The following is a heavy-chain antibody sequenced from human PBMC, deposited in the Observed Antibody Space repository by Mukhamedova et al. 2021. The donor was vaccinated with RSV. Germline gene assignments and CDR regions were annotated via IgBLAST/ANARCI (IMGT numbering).Heavy chain of an antibody. CDR2: ISYDGSDK. J-gene: IGHJ4*02. CDR3: ARDLAVAGFTFDN. Sequence: AMHWVRQAPGKGLEWVADISYDGSDKYYADSVKGRFTTSRDNSKNTLYLQMNSLRREDTAVYYFARDLAVAGFTFDNWGQGTLV. D-gene: IGHD6-19*01. CDR1: A. V-gene: IGHV3-30-3*01.